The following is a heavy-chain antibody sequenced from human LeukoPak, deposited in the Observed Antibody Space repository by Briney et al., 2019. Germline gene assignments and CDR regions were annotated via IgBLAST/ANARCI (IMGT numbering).Heavy chain of an antibody. CDR2: IYYSGST. D-gene: IGHD1-26*01. CDR3: ARNIIWEGYYFDY. V-gene: IGHV4-39*01. J-gene: IGHJ4*02. Sequence: PSETLSLTCTVSGGSISSSSYYWGWIRQPPGKGLEWIGSIYYSGSTYYNPSLKSRVTISVDTSKNQFSLKLSSVTAADTAVYYCARNIIWEGYYFDYWGQGTLVTVSS. CDR1: GGSISSSSYY.